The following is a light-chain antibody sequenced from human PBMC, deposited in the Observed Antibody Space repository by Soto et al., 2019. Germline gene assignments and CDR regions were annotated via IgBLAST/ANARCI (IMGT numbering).Light chain of an antibody. CDR3: QPYCSLPHS. Sequence: EIVLTQSPGTLSLSPGERATLSCRASESVYNRFLAWYHQIPGQAPRLLIYGASSRATGIPERFSGSGSGTDFTLTISRLEPEDFAVYYCQPYCSLPHSFGGGTKVEIK. J-gene: IGKJ4*01. V-gene: IGKV3-20*01. CDR2: GAS. CDR1: ESVYNRF.